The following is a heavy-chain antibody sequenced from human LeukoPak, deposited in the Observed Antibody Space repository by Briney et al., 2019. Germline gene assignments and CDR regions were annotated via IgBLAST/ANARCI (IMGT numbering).Heavy chain of an antibody. Sequence: GGSLRLSCVASGFPFSFYSMNWVCQAPGEGLEWVSSISSSSTSIDYADAVKGRFTISRDNAKKSLFLQMNSLRAEDTAVYFCARKVVGATTPYHAFDLWGQGTKVTVSP. CDR3: ARKVVGATTPYHAFDL. CDR2: ISSSSTSI. J-gene: IGHJ3*01. D-gene: IGHD1-26*01. CDR1: GFPFSFYS. V-gene: IGHV3-21*01.